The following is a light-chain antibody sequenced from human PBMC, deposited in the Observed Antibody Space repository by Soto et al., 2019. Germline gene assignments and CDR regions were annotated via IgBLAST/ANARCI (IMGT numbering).Light chain of an antibody. V-gene: IGKV1-39*01. CDR1: QSISNI. Sequence: IQMTQSPSSLSASVGDRVTITCRASQSISNILNWYQQKPGKAPKLLIYAASTLQIGVPSRFSGSGSGTDFTLTITNLQPEDFATYYCQQSYINTAWTFVQWTKVEIK. J-gene: IGKJ1*01. CDR3: QQSYINTAWT. CDR2: AAS.